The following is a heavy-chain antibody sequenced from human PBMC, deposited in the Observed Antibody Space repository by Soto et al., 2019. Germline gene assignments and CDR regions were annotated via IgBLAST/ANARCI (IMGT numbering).Heavy chain of an antibody. V-gene: IGHV3-23*01. Sequence: EVQLLESGGGLAQPGGSLRLSCAASGFTFSSYPMSWVRQAPGQGLEWVSGIVARGGITYYADSVKGRFTISRDNSKNTLYLQMNSLRAEDTAVYYCAKNSAATIRVGYDYWGQGTLVTVSS. CDR2: IVARGGIT. CDR3: AKNSAATIRVGYDY. J-gene: IGHJ4*02. D-gene: IGHD5-12*01. CDR1: GFTFSSYP.